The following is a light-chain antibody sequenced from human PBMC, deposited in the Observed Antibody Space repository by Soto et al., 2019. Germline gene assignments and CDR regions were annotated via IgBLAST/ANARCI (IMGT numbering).Light chain of an antibody. CDR2: STN. V-gene: IGLV8-61*01. Sequence: QTVVTQEPSFSVSPGGTVTLTCGLSSGSVSISNYASWYQQTPGQAPRTLIYSTNTRSSGVPDRFSGSILGNKAALTITGAQADDESDYYCVLYMGSGMDVFGTGTKLTVL. CDR3: VLYMGSGMDV. CDR1: SGSVSISNY. J-gene: IGLJ1*01.